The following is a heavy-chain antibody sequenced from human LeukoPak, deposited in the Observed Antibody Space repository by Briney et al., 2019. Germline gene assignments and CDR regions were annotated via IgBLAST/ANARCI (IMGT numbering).Heavy chain of an antibody. V-gene: IGHV4-4*07. CDR1: GGSTSSYY. J-gene: IGHJ4*02. CDR3: ARSYSSSWTSFDY. CDR2: IYTSGST. Sequence: SETLSLTCTVSGGSTSSYYWNWIRQPAGKGLEWIGRIYTSGSTNYNPSLKSRVTMSVDTPKNQFSLKLSSATAADTAVYYCARSYSSSWTSFDYWGQGSLVTVSS. D-gene: IGHD6-13*01.